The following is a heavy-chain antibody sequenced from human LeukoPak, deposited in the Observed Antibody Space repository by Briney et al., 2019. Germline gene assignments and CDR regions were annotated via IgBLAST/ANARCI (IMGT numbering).Heavy chain of an antibody. Sequence: GGSLRLSCAASGFTFSSYGMHWVRQAPGKGLGWVAFIRYDGSNKYYADSVKGRFTISRDNSKNTLYLQMNSLRAEDTAVYYCAKLVLRYFDWLMDYWGQGTLVTVSS. V-gene: IGHV3-30*02. J-gene: IGHJ4*02. CDR3: AKLVLRYFDWLMDY. D-gene: IGHD3-9*01. CDR2: IRYDGSNK. CDR1: GFTFSSYG.